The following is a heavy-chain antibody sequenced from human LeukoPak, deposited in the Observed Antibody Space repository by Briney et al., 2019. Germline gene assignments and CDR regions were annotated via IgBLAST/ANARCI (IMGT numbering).Heavy chain of an antibody. V-gene: IGHV3-30*04. D-gene: IGHD3-22*01. CDR1: GFTFSSYA. J-gene: IGHJ6*03. CDR2: ISYDGSNK. CDR3: ARDQYYYDSSGYYYGYYYYYMDV. Sequence: GGSLRLSCAASGFTFSSYAMHWVRQAPGKGLEWVAVISYDGSNKYYADSVKGRFTISRDNSKNTLYLQMNSLRAEDTAVYYCARDQYYYDSSGYYYGYYYYYMDVWGKGTTVTVSS.